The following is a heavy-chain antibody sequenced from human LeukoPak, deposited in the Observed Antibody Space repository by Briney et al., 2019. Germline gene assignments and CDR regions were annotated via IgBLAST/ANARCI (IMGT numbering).Heavy chain of an antibody. J-gene: IGHJ5*02. CDR3: AGRMGRAVAGNGWFDP. CDR1: GYTFTNYG. V-gene: IGHV1-18*01. Sequence: ASVKVSCKASGYTFTNYGISWVRQAPGQGLEWMGWISPYNGNTKYAQKLQDRVTMNTDTSTSTAYMELRSLRSDDTAVYYCAGRMGRAVAGNGWFDPWGQGTLVTVSS. D-gene: IGHD6-19*01. CDR2: ISPYNGNT.